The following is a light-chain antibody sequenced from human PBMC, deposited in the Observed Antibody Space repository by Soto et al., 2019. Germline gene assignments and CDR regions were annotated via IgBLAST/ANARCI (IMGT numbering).Light chain of an antibody. CDR1: QAVDSKF. Sequence: IVLTQSPGTLSLSPGETATLSCRASQAVDSKFLAWYQQNPGQAPRLIMFGVSGRATGVPARFSGGVSGTDFTLTIRSLEPEDFAVYYCQHYGISVPVTFGQGTRLQI. J-gene: IGKJ5*01. CDR3: QHYGISVPVT. CDR2: GVS. V-gene: IGKV3-20*01.